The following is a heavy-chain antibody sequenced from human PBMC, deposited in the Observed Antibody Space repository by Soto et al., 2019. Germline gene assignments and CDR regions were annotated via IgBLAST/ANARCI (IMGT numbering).Heavy chain of an antibody. CDR2: INSFSGDT. CDR1: GYTFTHYG. Sequence: QVQLVQSGAEVKKPGASVKVSCKASGYTFTHYGITWVRQAPGQGLEWMGWINSFSGDTNYPQKLQGRLTMTTDTSTHTVYRDLRNLRSDDTAVYYCARDLHSGGKYWYFDIWGRGTLVTVSS. D-gene: IGHD2-15*01. J-gene: IGHJ2*01. V-gene: IGHV1-18*01. CDR3: ARDLHSGGKYWYFDI.